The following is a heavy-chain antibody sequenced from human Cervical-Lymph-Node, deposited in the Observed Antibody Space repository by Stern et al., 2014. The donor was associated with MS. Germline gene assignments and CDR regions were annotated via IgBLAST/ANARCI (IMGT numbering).Heavy chain of an antibody. V-gene: IGHV4-4*02. Sequence: VQLDESGPGLVKPSGTLSLTCAVSCGSISSSNWWSWVRQPPGKGLEWIGEIYQRGSTNYSPSLKSGVTISVEKAKNSFALKLSSVTAADTAVYYCARSVGSRGNSLDYWGQGTLVTVSS. D-gene: IGHD4-23*01. CDR2: IYQRGST. CDR3: ARSVGSRGNSLDY. CDR1: CGSISSSNW. J-gene: IGHJ4*02.